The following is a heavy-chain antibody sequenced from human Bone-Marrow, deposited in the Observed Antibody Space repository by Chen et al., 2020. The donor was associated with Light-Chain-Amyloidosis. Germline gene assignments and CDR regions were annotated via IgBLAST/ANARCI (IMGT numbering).Heavy chain of an antibody. CDR1: GYTLTSFG. CDR2: ISAYNGNT. J-gene: IGHJ4*02. V-gene: IGHV1-18*01. Sequence: QVQLVQSGAEVKKPGASVKFFCKASGYTLTSFGISWVRQAPGQGLEWMGWISAYNGNTNYAQKLQGRVTMTTDTSTSTAYMELRSLRSDDTAVYYCARDYDFWSGSMGYFDYWGQGTLVTVSS. CDR3: ARDYDFWSGSMGYFDY. D-gene: IGHD3-3*01.